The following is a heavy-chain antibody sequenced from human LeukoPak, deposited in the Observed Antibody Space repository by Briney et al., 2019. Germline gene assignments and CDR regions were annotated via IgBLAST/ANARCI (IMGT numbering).Heavy chain of an antibody. CDR2: ISGSSST. CDR1: GFTFSSCA. Sequence: PGGSLRLSCAASGFTFSSCAMNWVRQAPGKGLEWVSVISGSSSTHYADSVKGRFTISRDNSKNTLYLQMNSLRAEDTAVYYCARDRYGDYSFDYWGQGTLVTVSS. V-gene: IGHV3-23*01. CDR3: ARDRYGDYSFDY. J-gene: IGHJ4*02. D-gene: IGHD4-17*01.